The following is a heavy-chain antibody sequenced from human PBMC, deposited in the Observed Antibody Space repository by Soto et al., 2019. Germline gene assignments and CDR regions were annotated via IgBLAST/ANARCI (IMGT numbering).Heavy chain of an antibody. V-gene: IGHV3-48*01. CDR2: ISSSSSTI. CDR3: ARDVGDLYYFDY. Sequence: PGGSLRLSCAASSGFTFSTYSMNWVRQAPGKGLEWVSYISSSSSTIKYADSVKGRFTISRDNAKNSLYLQMNSLRAEDTAVYYCARDVGDLYYFDYWGQGTLVTVSS. CDR1: SGFTFSTYS. D-gene: IGHD3-16*01. J-gene: IGHJ4*02.